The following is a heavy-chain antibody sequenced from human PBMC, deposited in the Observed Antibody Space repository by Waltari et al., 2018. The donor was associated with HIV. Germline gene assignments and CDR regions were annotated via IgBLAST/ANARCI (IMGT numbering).Heavy chain of an antibody. CDR2: IKQDGSEK. CDR1: GFTVSTYW. Sequence: EVQLVESGGGLVQPGGSLRLSCAASGFTVSTYWMSWVRQAPGKGLEWVANIKQDGSEKYYVDSVKGRFTISRDNTKNSLYLQMNSLRAEDTAVYYCARDHTWLHSDSWGQGTLVTVSS. V-gene: IGHV3-7*01. D-gene: IGHD5-12*01. CDR3: ARDHTWLHSDS. J-gene: IGHJ4*02.